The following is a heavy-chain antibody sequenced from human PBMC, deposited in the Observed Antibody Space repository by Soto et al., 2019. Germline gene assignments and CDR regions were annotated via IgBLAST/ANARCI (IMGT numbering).Heavy chain of an antibody. D-gene: IGHD3-22*01. J-gene: IGHJ4*02. CDR1: GFTFRNYF. CDR3: ASRNYYETGAYYYYYFDY. Sequence: PGGSQILSCAASGFTFRNYFMSWVRQAPGKGLEWVSGISGSGRKTYYADSVKGRFTISRDNSKNTFYLQMSSLRAEDTAVYFCASRNYYETGAYYYYYFDYWGLGTLVTVSS. CDR2: ISGSGRKT. V-gene: IGHV3-23*01.